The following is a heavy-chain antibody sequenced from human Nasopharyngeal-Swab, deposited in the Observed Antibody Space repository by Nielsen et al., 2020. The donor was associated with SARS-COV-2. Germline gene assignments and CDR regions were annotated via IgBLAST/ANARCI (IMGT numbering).Heavy chain of an antibody. CDR2: ISSSSSTI. V-gene: IGHV3-48*02. CDR1: GFIFSNYS. Sequence: GGSLRLSCAASGFIFSNYSMNWVRQAPGKGLQWVSYISSSSSTISYADSVKGRFTISRDNAKNSLYLQMNNLRDEDTAVFYCAKGTVTFDYWGQGTLVTVSS. D-gene: IGHD4-17*01. CDR3: AKGTVTFDY. J-gene: IGHJ4*02.